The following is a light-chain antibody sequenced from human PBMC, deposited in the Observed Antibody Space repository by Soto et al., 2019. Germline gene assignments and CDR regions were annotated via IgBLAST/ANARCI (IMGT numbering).Light chain of an antibody. CDR3: QYYGSSVSRYV. J-gene: IGLJ1*01. V-gene: IGLV1-40*01. Sequence: QSVLTQPHSVSGAPGQRGTISCTGSGSNIAARYDVHWYQHLPGTAPKLRIYVNTNRPSGVPDRFSGSNSGSAASLAITWLQAEDEADYYCQYYGSSVSRYVFGTGTKLTVL. CDR2: VNT. CDR1: GSNIAARYD.